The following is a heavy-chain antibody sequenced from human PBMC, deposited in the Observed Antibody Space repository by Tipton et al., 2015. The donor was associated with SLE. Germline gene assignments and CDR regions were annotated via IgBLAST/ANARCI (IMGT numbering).Heavy chain of an antibody. CDR1: GFTFTLYS. Sequence: SLRLSCAASGFTFTLYSMAWVRQAPGKGLEWVSIVGTDGTTIFSADAVKGRFSISRDNSKNTVSLQMSSLRAEDTALYFCAKHVAHGVDAFDIWGQGTMVTVSS. D-gene: IGHD3-3*01. CDR2: VGTDGTTI. J-gene: IGHJ3*02. CDR3: AKHVAHGVDAFDI. V-gene: IGHV3-23*01.